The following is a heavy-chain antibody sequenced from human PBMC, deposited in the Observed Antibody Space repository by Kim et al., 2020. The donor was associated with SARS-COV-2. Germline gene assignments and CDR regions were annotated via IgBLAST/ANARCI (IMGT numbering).Heavy chain of an antibody. CDR3: AREITMVQGVTSGY. CDR2: IYYSGST. CDR1: GGSISSGDYY. D-gene: IGHD3-10*01. Sequence: SETLSLTCTVSGGSISSGDYYWSWIRQPPGKGLEWIGYIYYSGSTYYNPSLKSRVTISVDTSKNQFSLKLSSVTAADTAVYYCAREITMVQGVTSGYWGQGTLVTVSS. J-gene: IGHJ4*02. V-gene: IGHV4-30-4*01.